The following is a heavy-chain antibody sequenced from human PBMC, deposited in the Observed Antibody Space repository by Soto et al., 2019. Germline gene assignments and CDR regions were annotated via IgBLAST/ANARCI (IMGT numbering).Heavy chain of an antibody. CDR1: GFTFGDYY. J-gene: IGHJ4*02. CDR3: ARAAAARPAAWY. CDR2: ISSSGSST. V-gene: IGHV3-11*01. Sequence: QVQLVESGGGLVKPGGSLRLSCAASGFTFGDYYMSWIRQEPGKGLEWVSYISSSGSSTYYVDSVKGRFTISRDNAKNSLYLHMDSLGAEDTAVYYWARAAAARPAAWYGGQGTLVTVSS. D-gene: IGHD6-6*01.